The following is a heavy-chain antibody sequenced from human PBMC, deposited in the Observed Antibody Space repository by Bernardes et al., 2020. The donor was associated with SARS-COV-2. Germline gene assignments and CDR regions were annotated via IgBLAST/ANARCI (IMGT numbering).Heavy chain of an antibody. D-gene: IGHD2-8*01. CDR3: AKDIGDCTNGVCPRWFDA. Sequence: ASVKVSCMASGYIFNRHGLTWVRQAPGQGLEWLGWISIYNGKTKNAQTLQDRLTLTTDTSINTAYMELRNLRHDDTAVYYCAKDIGDCTNGVCPRWFDAWGQGTLVSVSS. CDR1: GYIFNRHG. V-gene: IGHV1-18*01. CDR2: ISIYNGKT. J-gene: IGHJ5*02.